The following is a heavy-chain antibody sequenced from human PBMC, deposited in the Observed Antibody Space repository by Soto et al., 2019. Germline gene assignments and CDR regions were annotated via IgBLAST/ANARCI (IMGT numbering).Heavy chain of an antibody. J-gene: IGHJ4*02. CDR2: IYHSGST. Sequence: PSETLSLTCAVSGGSISSSNWWSWVRQPPGKGLEWIGEIYHSGSTNYNPSLKSRVTISVGESKNQFSLKLSSVTAADTAVYYCARGAGQAVYYFDYWGQGTLVTVSS. D-gene: IGHD6-25*01. CDR3: ARGAGQAVYYFDY. CDR1: GGSISSSNW. V-gene: IGHV4-4*02.